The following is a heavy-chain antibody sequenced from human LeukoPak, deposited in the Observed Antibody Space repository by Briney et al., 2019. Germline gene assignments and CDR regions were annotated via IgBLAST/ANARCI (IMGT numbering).Heavy chain of an antibody. CDR2: ISGSGGSA. CDR1: GFTFSSYA. J-gene: IGHJ4*02. V-gene: IGHV3-23*01. Sequence: GGSLRLSCAASGFTFSSYAMSWVRQAPGKGLEWVSGISGSGGSAYYADSVKGRFTISRDNSKNTLYLQMNSLRAEDTAVYYCAKDSVPYYYGSGSYPDYWGQGTLVTVSS. CDR3: AKDSVPYYYGSGSYPDY. D-gene: IGHD3-10*01.